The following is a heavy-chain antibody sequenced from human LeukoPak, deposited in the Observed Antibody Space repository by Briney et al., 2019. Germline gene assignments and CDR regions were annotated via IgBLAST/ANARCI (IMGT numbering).Heavy chain of an antibody. CDR3: ARRLTQYDCFDP. V-gene: IGHV6-1*01. D-gene: IGHD2-2*01. CDR2: TYYRSTWYN. Sequence: SQTLSLTCAISGDSVSSNSVTWNRIRRSPSRGLEWLGRTYYRSTWYNDYAVSVRGRITVNPDTSKNQFSLHLNSVTPEDTAVYYCARRLTQYDCFDPWGQGILVTVSS. J-gene: IGHJ5*02. CDR1: GDSVSSNSVT.